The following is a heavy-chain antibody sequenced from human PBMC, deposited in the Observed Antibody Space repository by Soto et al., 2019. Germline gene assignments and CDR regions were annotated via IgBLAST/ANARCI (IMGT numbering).Heavy chain of an antibody. CDR3: ALLPRITMVRGAGGMDV. Sequence: QVQLVQSGAEVKKPGSSVKVSCKASGGTFSSYAISWVRQAPGQGLEWMGGIIPIFGTANYAQKFQGRVTITADESTSTAYMELSSLRSEDTAVYYCALLPRITMVRGAGGMDVWGQGTTVTVSS. CDR1: GGTFSSYA. D-gene: IGHD3-10*01. V-gene: IGHV1-69*01. CDR2: IIPIFGTA. J-gene: IGHJ6*02.